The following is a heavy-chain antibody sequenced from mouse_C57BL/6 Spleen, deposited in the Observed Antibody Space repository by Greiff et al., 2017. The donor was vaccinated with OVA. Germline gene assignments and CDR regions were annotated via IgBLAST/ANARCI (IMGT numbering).Heavy chain of an antibody. D-gene: IGHD2-1*01. Sequence: VQLQQPGAELVMPGASVKLSCKASGYTFTSYWMHWVKQRPGQGLEWIGEIDPSDSYTNYNQKFKGKSTLTVDKSSSTAYMQLSSLTSEDSAVYYCARGGVTTRRYYFDYWGQGTTLTVSS. CDR2: IDPSDSYT. V-gene: IGHV1-69*01. CDR1: GYTFTSYW. CDR3: ARGGVTTRRYYFDY. J-gene: IGHJ2*01.